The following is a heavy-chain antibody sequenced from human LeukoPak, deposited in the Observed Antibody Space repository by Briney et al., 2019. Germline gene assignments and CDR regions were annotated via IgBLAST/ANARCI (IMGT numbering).Heavy chain of an antibody. CDR2: LNPYSGGT. CDR3: AREDYYDSSGYYGWFDP. V-gene: IGHV1-2*02. D-gene: IGHD3-22*01. J-gene: IGHJ5*02. Sequence: ASVKVSCKASGYTFTDYYIHWVRQAPGQGLEWMGWLNPYSGGTNYAQKFQGRVTMTRDTSISTAYMELSRLRSDDTAVYYCAREDYYDSSGYYGWFDPWGQGTLVTVSS. CDR1: GYTFTDYY.